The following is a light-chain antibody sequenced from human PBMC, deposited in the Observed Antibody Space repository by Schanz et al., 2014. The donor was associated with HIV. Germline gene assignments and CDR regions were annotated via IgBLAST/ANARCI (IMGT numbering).Light chain of an antibody. CDR3: QQYNDWPPIT. CDR2: GAS. J-gene: IGKJ5*01. V-gene: IGKV3-20*01. Sequence: EIVLTQSPGTLSLSPGERATLSCRASQSLTSRYLAWYLQKPGQAPRLLIYGASSRATGIPDRFSGSGSGTDFTLTISSLQSEDFAVYYCQQYNDWPPITFGQGTRLEIK. CDR1: QSLTSRY.